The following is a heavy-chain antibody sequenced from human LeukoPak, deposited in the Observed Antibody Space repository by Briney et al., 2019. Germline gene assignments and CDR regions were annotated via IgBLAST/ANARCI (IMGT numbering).Heavy chain of an antibody. CDR2: ISSSGST. D-gene: IGHD1-26*01. CDR1: GDSISSGDYY. CDR3: ARDNIVGAPLTEAFDI. Sequence: PSETLSLTCTVSGDSISSGDYYWSWIRQPAGKGLEWIGRISSSGSTNYNPSLKSRVTISVDTSKNQFSLKLSSVTAADTAVYYCARDNIVGAPLTEAFDIWGQGTMVTVSS. V-gene: IGHV4-61*02. J-gene: IGHJ3*02.